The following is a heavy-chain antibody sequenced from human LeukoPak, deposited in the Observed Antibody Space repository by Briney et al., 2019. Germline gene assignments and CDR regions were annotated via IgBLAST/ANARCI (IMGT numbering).Heavy chain of an antibody. J-gene: IGHJ4*02. V-gene: IGHV4-30-2*01. CDR1: GGSISSGGYY. CDR2: IYHSGST. D-gene: IGHD5-18*01. CDR3: ARGTAMVPY. Sequence: SETLSLTCTVSGGSISSGGYYWSWVRQPPGKGLEWIGYIYHSGSTYYNPSLKSRVTISVDRSKNQFSLKLSSVTAADTAVYYCARGTAMVPYWGQGTLVTVSS.